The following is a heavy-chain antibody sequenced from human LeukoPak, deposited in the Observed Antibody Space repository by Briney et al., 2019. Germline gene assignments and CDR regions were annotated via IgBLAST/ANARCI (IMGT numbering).Heavy chain of an antibody. V-gene: IGHV4-59*08. Sequence: SETLSLTCTVSGFTISSYDWTWIRQAPGKGLEWIGYIHYSGSTNYNRSLKSRVTISVETSKNQVSLRLSSVTAADTAVYYCTRAPRDDYCYNWGQGTLVTVSS. D-gene: IGHD5-18*01. CDR2: IHYSGST. J-gene: IGHJ4*02. CDR1: GFTISSYD. CDR3: TRAPRDDYCYN.